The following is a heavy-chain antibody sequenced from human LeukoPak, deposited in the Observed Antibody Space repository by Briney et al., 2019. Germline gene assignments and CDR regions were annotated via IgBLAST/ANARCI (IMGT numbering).Heavy chain of an antibody. CDR1: GGTFSSYA. D-gene: IGHD1-20*01. CDR2: IIPIFGTA. V-gene: IGHV1-69*05. Sequence: SXXVSCKASGGTFSSYAISWVRQAPGQGLEWMGGIIPIFGTANYAQKFQGRVTITTDESTSTAYMELSSLRSEDTAVYYCARETPGGITGTTLGYWGQGTLVTVSS. CDR3: ARETPGGITGTTLGY. J-gene: IGHJ4*02.